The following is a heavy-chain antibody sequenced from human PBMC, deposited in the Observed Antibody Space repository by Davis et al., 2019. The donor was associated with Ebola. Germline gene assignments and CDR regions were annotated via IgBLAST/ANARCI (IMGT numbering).Heavy chain of an antibody. CDR1: GGSISSYY. CDR3: ARDSGFTVTTYWFDP. Sequence: SCTVSGGSISSYYWSWIRQPAGKGLEWIGRIYTSGSTNYNPSLKSRVTMSVDTSKNQFSLKLSSVTAADTAVYYCARDSGFTVTTYWFDPWGQGTLVTVSS. CDR2: IYTSGST. D-gene: IGHD4-17*01. J-gene: IGHJ5*02. V-gene: IGHV4-4*07.